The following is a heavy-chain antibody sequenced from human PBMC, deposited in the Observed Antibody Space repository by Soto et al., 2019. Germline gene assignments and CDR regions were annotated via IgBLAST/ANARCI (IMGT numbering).Heavy chain of an antibody. V-gene: IGHV3-23*01. Sequence: EVHLLESGGGLVQPGGSLRLSCAASGFTFRSYVLRWVRQAPAKGLEWVSGIRGSGGSTYYGDPVKGRLTISRDNSKNTLYLQTNSLRVEDTAVYYCAKLGYSSGLCYFDYWGQGTLVTVSS. CDR1: GFTFRSYV. CDR2: IRGSGGST. D-gene: IGHD6-19*01. CDR3: AKLGYSSGLCYFDY. J-gene: IGHJ4*02.